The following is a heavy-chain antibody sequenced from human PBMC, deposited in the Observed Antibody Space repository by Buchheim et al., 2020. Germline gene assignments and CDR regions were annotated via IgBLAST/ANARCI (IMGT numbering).Heavy chain of an antibody. Sequence: QVQLKQWGAGLLKPSETLSLTCAVYGGSFSAYYWSWIRQPPGKGLEWIGEINHSSGSTNYNPSLKSRVTISVDTSKNQFSLKLSSVTAADTAVYNCARDDDGSMDHWGQGTL. CDR2: INHSSGST. D-gene: IGHD5-24*01. CDR1: GGSFSAYY. V-gene: IGHV4-34*01. J-gene: IGHJ4*02. CDR3: ARDDDGSMDH.